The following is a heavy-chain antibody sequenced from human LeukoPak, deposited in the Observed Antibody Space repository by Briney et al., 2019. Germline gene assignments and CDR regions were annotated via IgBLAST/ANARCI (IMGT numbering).Heavy chain of an antibody. D-gene: IGHD1-26*01. CDR1: GGSLSSYY. Sequence: SETLSLTCTVSGGSLSSYYWSWIRQPPGKGLEWIGYIYYIGSTNYNPPLKSRITRSMNTSKSHFSLKLRSVTATDTAVYYCARVVGATGSSDYWGQGTLVTVSS. V-gene: IGHV4-59*01. J-gene: IGHJ4*02. CDR3: ARVVGATGSSDY. CDR2: IYYIGST.